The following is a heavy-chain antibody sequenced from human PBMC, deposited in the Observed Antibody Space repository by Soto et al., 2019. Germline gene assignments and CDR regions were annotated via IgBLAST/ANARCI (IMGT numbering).Heavy chain of an antibody. D-gene: IGHD6-13*01. J-gene: IGHJ4*02. V-gene: IGHV3-30*18. CDR2: ISYDGSNK. CDR1: GFTFSSYG. CDR3: AKGPGYSSSWLDY. Sequence: QVQLVASGGGVVQPGRSLRLSCTASGFTFSSYGMHWVRQAPGKGLEWVAVISYDGSNKYYADSVKGRFTISRDNSKNTLYLQMNSLRAEDTAVYYCAKGPGYSSSWLDYWGQGTLVTVSS.